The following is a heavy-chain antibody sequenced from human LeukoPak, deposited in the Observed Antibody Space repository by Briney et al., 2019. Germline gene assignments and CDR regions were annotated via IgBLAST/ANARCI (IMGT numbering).Heavy chain of an antibody. CDR1: GFTFSTYA. CDR2: ISDSGGRT. V-gene: IGHV3-23*01. Sequence: GGSLRLSCAASGFTFSTYAMNWVRQAPGKGLGWVSGISDSGGRTYYADSVKGRFTISRDNSKNTLYLQMNSLRAEDTAVYYCARSGSSSEATYFDYWGQGTLVTVSS. J-gene: IGHJ4*02. D-gene: IGHD6-6*01. CDR3: ARSGSSSEATYFDY.